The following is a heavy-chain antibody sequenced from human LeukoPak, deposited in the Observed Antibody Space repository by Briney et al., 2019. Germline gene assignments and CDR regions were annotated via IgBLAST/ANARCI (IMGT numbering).Heavy chain of an antibody. V-gene: IGHV3-23*01. CDR1: GFTFSSYA. J-gene: IGHJ4*02. D-gene: IGHD3-10*01. CDR2: ISGSGGST. CDR3: AKLTAGGITMVRGFV. Sequence: GGSLRLSCAASGFTFSSYAMSWVRQAPGKGLEWVSAISGSGGSTYYADSVKGRFTISRDNSKNTLYPQMNSLRAEDTAVYYCAKLTAGGITMVRGFVWGQGTLVTVSS.